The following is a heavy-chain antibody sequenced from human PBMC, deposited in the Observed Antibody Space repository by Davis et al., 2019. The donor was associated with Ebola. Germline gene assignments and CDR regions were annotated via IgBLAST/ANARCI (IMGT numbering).Heavy chain of an antibody. CDR1: GGSIRSLY. V-gene: IGHV4-59*11. J-gene: IGHJ4*02. CDR3: ARGGYSYGSLDY. Sequence: MPSETLSLTCTVSGGSIRSLYWSWIRQPPGKGLEWIGYIYYSGNSKYNPSLKSRVTISAESSKNQFSLNLTSVTAADSAVYYCARGGYSYGSLDYWGQGTLVTVSS. CDR2: IYYSGNS. D-gene: IGHD5-18*01.